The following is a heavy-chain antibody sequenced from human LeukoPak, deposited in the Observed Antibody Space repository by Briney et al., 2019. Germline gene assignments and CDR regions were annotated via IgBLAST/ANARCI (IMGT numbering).Heavy chain of an antibody. D-gene: IGHD1-26*01. CDR1: GGSIYSGDYY. CDR3: ARDLLGANWFDP. Sequence: SETLSLTCTVSGGSIYSGDYYWSWIRQPPGKGLEWIGYIYYSGSTYYNPSLKSRVTISVDTSKNQFSLKLSSVTAADTAAYYCARDLLGANWFDPWGQGTLVTVSS. J-gene: IGHJ5*02. CDR2: IYYSGST. V-gene: IGHV4-30-4*01.